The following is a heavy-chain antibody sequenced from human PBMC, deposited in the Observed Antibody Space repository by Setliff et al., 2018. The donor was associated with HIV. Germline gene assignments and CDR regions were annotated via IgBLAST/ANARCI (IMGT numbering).Heavy chain of an antibody. Sequence: SETLSLTCTVSGGSITSGSYYWSWIRQPAGKGLEWIGHIYTSGSTNYNPSLKSRVIMSVDASKKQFYLKLSSVTAADTAVYYCARDRYGGAYDAFEIWGQGTMVTVSS. CDR2: IYTSGST. V-gene: IGHV4-61*09. CDR3: ARDRYGGAYDAFEI. D-gene: IGHD1-26*01. CDR1: GGSITSGSYY. J-gene: IGHJ3*02.